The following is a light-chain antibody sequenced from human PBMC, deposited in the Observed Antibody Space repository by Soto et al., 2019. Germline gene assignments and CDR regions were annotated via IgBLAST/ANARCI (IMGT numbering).Light chain of an antibody. V-gene: IGKV1-6*01. CDR3: LQDYNYPFT. CDR1: QDIRKD. Sequence: AIQMTQSPSSLSASVGDRVTITCRASQDIRKDLAWYQQKPGKAPQILIYGASTLQTGVGSRFSGSGSATDFTLTISSMQPEDSSAYYCLQDYNYPFTFGQGTKLDIK. CDR2: GAS. J-gene: IGKJ2*01.